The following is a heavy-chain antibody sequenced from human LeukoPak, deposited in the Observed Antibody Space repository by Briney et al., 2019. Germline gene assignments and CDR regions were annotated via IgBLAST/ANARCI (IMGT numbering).Heavy chain of an antibody. Sequence: GWSLRLSCAASGLIFSDQYMIWIRQTPGKGLEWVSFISGSGANRFYADSMKGRFTISKDNTKNSLYLQMNSLRAEDTAIYYCATLHFYAMGVWGQGTTVTVSS. CDR1: GLIFSDQY. CDR2: ISGSGANR. V-gene: IGHV3-11*01. J-gene: IGHJ6*02. CDR3: ATLHFYAMGV.